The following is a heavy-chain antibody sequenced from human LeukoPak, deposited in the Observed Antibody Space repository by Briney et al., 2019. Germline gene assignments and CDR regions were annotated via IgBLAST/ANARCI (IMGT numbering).Heavy chain of an antibody. V-gene: IGHV4-34*01. CDR3: ARGDGYEYYYDYGMDV. D-gene: IGHD5-12*01. J-gene: IGHJ6*02. Sequence: SETLSLTCAVYGGSFSGYYWSWIRQPPGKGLEWIGEINHSGSTNYNPSLKSRVTISVDTSKNQFSLKLSSVTAADTAVYYCARGDGYEYYYDYGMDVWGQGTTVTVSS. CDR1: GGSFSGYY. CDR2: INHSGST.